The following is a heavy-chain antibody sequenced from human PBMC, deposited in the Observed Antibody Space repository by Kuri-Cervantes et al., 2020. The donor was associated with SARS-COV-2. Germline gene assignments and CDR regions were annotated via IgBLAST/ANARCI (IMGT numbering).Heavy chain of an antibody. J-gene: IGHJ4*02. Sequence: GESLKISCAASGFTFSSYAMSWVRQAPGKGLEWVSAISGSGGSTYYADSVKGRFTISRDNSKNTLYLQMNRLRAEDTAVYYCARGASYSSGWDFDYWGQGNLVTVSS. D-gene: IGHD6-19*01. CDR1: GFTFSSYA. V-gene: IGHV3-23*01. CDR2: ISGSGGST. CDR3: ARGASYSSGWDFDY.